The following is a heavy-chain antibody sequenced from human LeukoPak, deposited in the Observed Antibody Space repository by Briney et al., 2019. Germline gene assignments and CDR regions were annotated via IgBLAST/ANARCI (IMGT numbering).Heavy chain of an antibody. CDR1: GFTFSSYA. CDR2: ISYDGSNK. Sequence: PGGSLRLSCAASGFTFSSYAMHWVRQAPGKGLEWVAVISYDGSNKYYADSVKGRFSISRDNSKNTLYLQMNSLRAEDTAVYYCARDQTGDGLDAFDIWGQGTMVTVSS. D-gene: IGHD7-27*01. V-gene: IGHV3-30-3*01. J-gene: IGHJ3*02. CDR3: ARDQTGDGLDAFDI.